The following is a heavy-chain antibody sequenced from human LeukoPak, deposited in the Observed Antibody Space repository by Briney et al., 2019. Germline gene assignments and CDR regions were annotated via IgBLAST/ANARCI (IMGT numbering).Heavy chain of an antibody. J-gene: IGHJ4*02. CDR1: GFIFSNAW. Sequence: KTGGSLRLSCAASGFIFSNAWMSWVRQAPGKGLEWVGRIKSKTDGETTDYGAPVKGRFTISRDDSKTTLYLQMNSLKIEDTAVYYCATDRAADYDYWGQGTLVTVSS. CDR2: IKSKTDGETT. D-gene: IGHD5-12*01. CDR3: ATDRAADYDY. V-gene: IGHV3-15*01.